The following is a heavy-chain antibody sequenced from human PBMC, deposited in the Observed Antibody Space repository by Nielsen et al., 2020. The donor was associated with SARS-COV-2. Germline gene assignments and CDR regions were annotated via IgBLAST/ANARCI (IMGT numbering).Heavy chain of an antibody. D-gene: IGHD2-15*01. CDR1: GYTFTSYY. CDR2: INPSGGST. J-gene: IGHJ5*02. Sequence: ASVKVSCKASGYTFTSYYMHWVRQAPGQGLEWMGIINPSGGSTSYAQKFQGRVTITADESTSTAYMELSSLRSEDTAVYYCATSSAYCSGGSCPRWFDPWGQGTLVTVSS. V-gene: IGHV1-46*01. CDR3: ATSSAYCSGGSCPRWFDP.